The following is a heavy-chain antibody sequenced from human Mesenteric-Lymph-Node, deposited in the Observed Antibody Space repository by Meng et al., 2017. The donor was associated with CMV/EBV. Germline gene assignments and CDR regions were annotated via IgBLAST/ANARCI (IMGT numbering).Heavy chain of an antibody. J-gene: IGHJ4*02. CDR1: GGSFSGYY. V-gene: IGHV4-34*01. D-gene: IGHD2-15*01. CDR3: ARGSDIPVNNY. CDR2: INHSGVP. Sequence: QLQLQESGPGLGMPSEPLSLTCAVYGGSFSGYYWSWIRQPPGKGLEWIGEINHSGVPNYNPSLKSRVTISLDRSKNQFSLKLSSVTAEDTAVYYCARGSDIPVNNYWGQGTLVTVSS.